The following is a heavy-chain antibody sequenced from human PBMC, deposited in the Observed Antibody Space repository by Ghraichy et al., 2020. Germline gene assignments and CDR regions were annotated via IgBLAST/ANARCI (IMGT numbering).Heavy chain of an antibody. CDR1: GFTFSSYE. J-gene: IGHJ4*02. CDR3: ARGRVCSGGSCYGPFDY. CDR2: ISSSGSTI. Sequence: GSVKVSCAASGFTFSSYEMNWVRQAPGKGLEWVSYISSSGSTIYYADSVKGRFTISRDNAKNSLYLQMNSLRAEDTAVYYCARGRVCSGGSCYGPFDYWGQGTLVTVSS. V-gene: IGHV3-48*03. D-gene: IGHD2-15*01.